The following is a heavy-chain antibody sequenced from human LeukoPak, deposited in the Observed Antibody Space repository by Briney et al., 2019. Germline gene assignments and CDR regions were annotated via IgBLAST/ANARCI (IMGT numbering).Heavy chain of an antibody. V-gene: IGHV5-51*01. CDR2: IYPGDSDT. J-gene: IGHJ6*02. Sequence: GESLKISCKGSGYSFTSYWIGWVRQMPGKGLEWMGIIYPGDSDTRYSPSFQGQVTISADKSISTAYLQWSSLKASDTAMYYCASQTGGRGYSYGYYGMDVWGQGTTVTVSS. CDR1: GYSFTSYW. CDR3: ASQTGGRGYSYGYYGMDV. D-gene: IGHD5-18*01.